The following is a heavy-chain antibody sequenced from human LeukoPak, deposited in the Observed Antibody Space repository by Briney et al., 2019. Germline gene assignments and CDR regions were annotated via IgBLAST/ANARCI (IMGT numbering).Heavy chain of an antibody. D-gene: IGHD4-11*01. CDR2: VNSDGGST. CDR1: GFTFSSYA. V-gene: IGHV3-23*01. J-gene: IGHJ4*02. CDR3: AKGISNPDY. Sequence: GGSLRLSCAASGFTFSSYAMSWVRQAPGKGLEGVSGVNSDGGSTYYADSVRGRFTISRNNSKNTLYLQMNSLRAEDTAVYYCAKGISNPDYWGQGTLVTVSS.